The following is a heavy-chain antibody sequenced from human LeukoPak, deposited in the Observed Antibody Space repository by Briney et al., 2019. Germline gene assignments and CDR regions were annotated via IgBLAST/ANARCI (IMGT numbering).Heavy chain of an antibody. CDR3: ARDRLGYCGYGSCLLFDN. J-gene: IGHJ4*02. D-gene: IGHD2-15*01. Sequence: PVASVKVSCKASGYTFTGYYMHWVRQAPGQGLEWMGWISADIGNTNYAQNFQGRVTMTRDRSTSTGYMELTSLTSDDTAVYYCARDRLGYCGYGSCLLFDNWGQGTLVTVSS. V-gene: IGHV1-18*04. CDR2: ISADIGNT. CDR1: GYTFTGYY.